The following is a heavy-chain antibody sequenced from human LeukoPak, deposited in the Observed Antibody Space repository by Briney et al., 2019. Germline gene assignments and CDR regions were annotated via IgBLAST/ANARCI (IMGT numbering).Heavy chain of an antibody. CDR3: ARDLASSSCPCRWFDL. CDR1: GFTFSDYY. V-gene: IGHV3-11*04. Sequence: GGSLRLSCAASGFTFSDYYMSWIRQAPGKGLEWVSYISSSGSTIYYADSVKGRFTISRDNAKNSLYLQVNSLRAEDTAVYYCARDLASSSCPCRWFDLWGQGALVTVSS. CDR2: ISSSGSTI. J-gene: IGHJ5*02. D-gene: IGHD6-13*01.